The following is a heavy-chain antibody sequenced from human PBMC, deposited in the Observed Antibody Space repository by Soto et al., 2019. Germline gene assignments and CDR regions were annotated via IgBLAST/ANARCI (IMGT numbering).Heavy chain of an antibody. D-gene: IGHD3-16*02. Sequence: QVQLQESGPGLVKPSQTLSLTCTLSGGSISSGNYYWSWIRQHPGKGLEWIGYIYYSGSTHYNPSLKSRVTISLDTSNNHFSLKLSSVTAADTAVYYCARMGSHLGELSRNWFDPWGQGTLVTVSS. V-gene: IGHV4-31*03. CDR2: IYYSGST. CDR1: GGSISSGNYY. CDR3: ARMGSHLGELSRNWFDP. J-gene: IGHJ5*02.